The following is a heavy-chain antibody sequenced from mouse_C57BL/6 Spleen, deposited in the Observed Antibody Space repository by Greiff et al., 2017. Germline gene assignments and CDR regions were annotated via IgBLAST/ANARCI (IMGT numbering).Heavy chain of an antibody. CDR1: GFTFSSYA. Sequence: EVKVVESGGGLVKPGGSLKLSCAASGFTFSSYAMSWVRQTPEKRLEWVATISDGGSYTYYPDNVKGRFTISRDNAKNNLYLQMSHLKSEDTAMYYCASIYYGYEFAYWGQGTLVTVSA. D-gene: IGHD2-2*01. CDR2: ISDGGSYT. J-gene: IGHJ3*01. V-gene: IGHV5-4*03. CDR3: ASIYYGYEFAY.